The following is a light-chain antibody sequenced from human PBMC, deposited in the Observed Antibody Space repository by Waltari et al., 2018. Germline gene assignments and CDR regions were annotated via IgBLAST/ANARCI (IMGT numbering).Light chain of an antibody. Sequence: EIVLTQSPATLSLSPGERATLSCRASQRVSTYLAWYQQRPGQPPRLLIYDSSSRPTGIPARFSGSGSETDFTLTISSLEPEDFAVYYCQQRYKWPLTFGGGSKVEI. CDR3: QQRYKWPLT. V-gene: IGKV3-11*01. J-gene: IGKJ4*02. CDR2: DSS. CDR1: QRVSTY.